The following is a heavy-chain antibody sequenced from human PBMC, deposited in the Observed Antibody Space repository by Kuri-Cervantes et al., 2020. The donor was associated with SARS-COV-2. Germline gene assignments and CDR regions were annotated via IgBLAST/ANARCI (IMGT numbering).Heavy chain of an antibody. CDR3: ARDEGSYYYYMDV. CDR1: GDSVSSGNYY. D-gene: IGHD3-10*01. J-gene: IGHJ6*03. V-gene: IGHV4-38-2*02. CDR2: IYHSGST. Sequence: ESLKISCTVSGDSVSSGNYYWSWIRQPPGKGLEWIGSIYHSGSTYYNPSLKSRVTISVDTSKNQFSLKLSSVTAADTAVYYCARDEGSYYYYMDVWGEGTTVTVSS.